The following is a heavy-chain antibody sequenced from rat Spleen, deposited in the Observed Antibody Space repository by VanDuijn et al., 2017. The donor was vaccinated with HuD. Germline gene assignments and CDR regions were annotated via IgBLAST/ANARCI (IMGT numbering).Heavy chain of an antibody. CDR2: ISYDGSST. V-gene: IGHV5-17*01. CDR3: TRHFSPADYYSSFPVLY. CDR1: GFTFSDYA. Sequence: EVQLVESGGGLVQPGNSLKLSCAASGFTFSDYAMAWVRQSPKKGLEWVATISYDGSSTYYRDSVKGRFTISRDNAKSTLYLQMDSLRSKDTATYYCTRHFSPADYYSSFPVLYWGQGTLVTVSS. D-gene: IGHD1-2*01. J-gene: IGHJ3*01.